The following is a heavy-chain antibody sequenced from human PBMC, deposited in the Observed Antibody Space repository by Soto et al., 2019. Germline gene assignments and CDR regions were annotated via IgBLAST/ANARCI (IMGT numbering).Heavy chain of an antibody. CDR2: LTGFNGNT. CDR3: ARISQSDFWSGYYYFLDY. Sequence: QVHLVQSGAEVEKPGASVKVSCKASGYTFTDYGISWVRQAPGQGLQWMGWLTGFNGNTKYAQQFQGRVTMTTNTSTRTAYMELRSLEADDTAVYYCARISQSDFWSGYYYFLDYWGQGTLVSDSS. D-gene: IGHD3-3*01. J-gene: IGHJ4*02. V-gene: IGHV1-18*01. CDR1: GYTFTDYG.